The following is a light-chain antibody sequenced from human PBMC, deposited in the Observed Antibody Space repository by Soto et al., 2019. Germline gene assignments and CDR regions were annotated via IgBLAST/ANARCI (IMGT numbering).Light chain of an antibody. V-gene: IGKV1-5*03. CDR3: QQYDSYSPLT. Sequence: DIQMTQSLSTLSASVGDRVTITCRASQSISSWLAWYQQKPGKAPKLLIYKASSLESGVPSRFSGSGSWTAVTLPISSLQPDDFAAYYCQQYDSYSPLTFGGGTKVEIK. J-gene: IGKJ4*01. CDR1: QSISSW. CDR2: KAS.